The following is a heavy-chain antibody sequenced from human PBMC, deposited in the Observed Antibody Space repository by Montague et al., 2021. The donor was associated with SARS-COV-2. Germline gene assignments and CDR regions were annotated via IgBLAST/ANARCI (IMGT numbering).Heavy chain of an antibody. D-gene: IGHD2-21*02. J-gene: IGHJ6*02. CDR2: IYYTGST. Sequence: ETLSLTCTVSGGSIGTYYWNWIRQSPGKGLEWLGYIYYTGSTKYSPSLKSRVTISMDTSRDPLSLRLKSVTAADTAVYYCARDNSGDWGYYGLDVWGQGTTVIVSS. CDR1: GGSIGTYY. V-gene: IGHV4-59*01. CDR3: ARDNSGDWGYYGLDV.